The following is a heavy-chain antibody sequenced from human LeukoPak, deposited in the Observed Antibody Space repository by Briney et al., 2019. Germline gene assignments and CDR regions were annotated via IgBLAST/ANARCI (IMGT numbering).Heavy chain of an antibody. J-gene: IGHJ3*02. V-gene: IGHV3-23*01. CDR2: ISAGTDVI. CDR1: GFSFRDYP. CDR3: AKSLLTTATGTGRAFDI. Sequence: GGSLRLSCEAAGFSFRDYPMGWVRRASGKRLEWVSGISAGTDVIFYADPVKGRFTISRDNSKNTLYLQMNSLRAEDSAEYYCAKSLLTTATGTGRAFDIWGQGTMVTVSA. D-gene: IGHD1-1*01.